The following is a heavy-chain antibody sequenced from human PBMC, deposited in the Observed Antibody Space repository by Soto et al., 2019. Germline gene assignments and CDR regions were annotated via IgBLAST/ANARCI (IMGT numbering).Heavy chain of an antibody. D-gene: IGHD1-26*01. CDR2: INPHGGST. J-gene: IGHJ5*02. CDR1: RNTFTSYY. CDR3: ARSSGGNFGIIIEGTNWFDP. Sequence: ALVKVSCKAPRNTFTSYYINWVRQAPGQGLEWMGVINPHGGSTAYAQKFKGRVTLTRDTSASTVYMEVSSLTSEDTAMYYCARSSGGNFGIIIEGTNWFDPWGQGTLVTVSS. V-gene: IGHV1-46*01.